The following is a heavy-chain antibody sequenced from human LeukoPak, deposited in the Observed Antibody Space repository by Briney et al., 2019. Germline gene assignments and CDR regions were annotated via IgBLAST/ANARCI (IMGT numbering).Heavy chain of an antibody. Sequence: ASVKVSCKASGYTFTGYYMHWVRQAPGQGLEWMGWINPNSGGTNYAQKFQGRVTMTRDTSISTAYTELSRLRSDDTAVYYCARVLSAAIVYWFDPWGQGTLVTVSS. V-gene: IGHV1-2*02. CDR2: INPNSGGT. J-gene: IGHJ5*02. CDR1: GYTFTGYY. CDR3: ARVLSAAIVYWFDP. D-gene: IGHD2-2*02.